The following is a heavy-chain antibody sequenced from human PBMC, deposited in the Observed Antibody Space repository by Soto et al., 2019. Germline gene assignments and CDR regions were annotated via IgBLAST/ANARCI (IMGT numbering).Heavy chain of an antibody. CDR1: GGSISSGGYY. V-gene: IGHV4-31*03. Sequence: SETLSLTCTVSGGSISSGGYYWSWSRQHPGKGLEWIGYIYYSGSTYYNPSLKSRVTISVDTSKNQFSLKLSSVTAADTAVYYCARDPAYSSSSYCFDYWGQGTLVTVSS. D-gene: IGHD6-6*01. CDR2: IYYSGST. J-gene: IGHJ4*02. CDR3: ARDPAYSSSSYCFDY.